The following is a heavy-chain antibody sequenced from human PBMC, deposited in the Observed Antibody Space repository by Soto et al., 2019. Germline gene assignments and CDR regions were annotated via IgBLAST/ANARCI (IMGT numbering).Heavy chain of an antibody. Sequence: EVLLVESGGGLVQPGGSLRLSCAASGFSVSSNYMSWVRQAPGKGLECVSLIYSGGSTYYADSVKGRFTISRHNFNNTLYLQMNSLRSDDTAVYYCATRSVTAPRWGQGTLVTVSS. CDR1: GFSVSSNY. CDR2: IYSGGST. D-gene: IGHD4-17*01. J-gene: IGHJ4*02. CDR3: ATRSVTAPR. V-gene: IGHV3-53*04.